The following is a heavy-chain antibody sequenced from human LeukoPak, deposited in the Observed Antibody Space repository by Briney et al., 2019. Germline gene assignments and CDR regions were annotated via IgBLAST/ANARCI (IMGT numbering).Heavy chain of an antibody. CDR1: GFTFSSYA. V-gene: IGHV3-48*04. J-gene: IGHJ1*01. CDR3: ATYSSSNGREFQY. CDR2: ISSSSSTI. D-gene: IGHD2-2*01. Sequence: GGSLRLSCAASGFTFSSYAMNWVRQAPGKGLEWVSYISSSSSTIYYADSVKGRFTISRDNAKNSLYLQMNSLRAEDTAVYYCATYSSSNGREFQYWGQGTLVTVSS.